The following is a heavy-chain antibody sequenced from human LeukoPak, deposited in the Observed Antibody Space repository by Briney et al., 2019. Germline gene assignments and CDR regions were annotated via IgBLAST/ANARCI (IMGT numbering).Heavy chain of an antibody. CDR1: GGTFSSYA. J-gene: IGHJ4*02. CDR3: AGGGMGYDSPDY. Sequence: GASVKVSCKASGGTFSSYAISWVRQAPGQGLEWMGRIIPILGIANYAQKFQGRVTITADKSTSTAYMELSSLRSEDTAVYYCAGGGMGYDSPDYWGQGTLVTVSS. V-gene: IGHV1-69*04. D-gene: IGHD3-22*01. CDR2: IIPILGIA.